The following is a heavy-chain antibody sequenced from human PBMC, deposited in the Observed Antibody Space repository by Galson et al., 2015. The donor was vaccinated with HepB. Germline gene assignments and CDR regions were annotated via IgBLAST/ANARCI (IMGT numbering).Heavy chain of an antibody. CDR3: ARGLVDTGTYYFDY. CDR2: IYSGGNT. J-gene: IGHJ4*02. CDR1: GITVTSHY. V-gene: IGHV3-66*01. Sequence: SLRLSCECSGITVTSHYMSRVPQAPGKGLEWVSVIYSGGNTYYADSVKGRFTNSRYTSKKTAFLQMTGLRDEDTAVYYCARGLVDTGTYYFDYWGQGTLVTVSS. D-gene: IGHD1-1*01.